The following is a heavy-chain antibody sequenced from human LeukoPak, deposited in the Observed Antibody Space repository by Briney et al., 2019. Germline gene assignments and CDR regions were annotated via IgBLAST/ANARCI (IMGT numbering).Heavy chain of an antibody. Sequence: SQTLSLTCTVSGGSISSGGYYWSWIRQHPGKGLEWIGYIYYSGSTYYNPSLKSRVTISVDTSKNQFSLKLSSVTAADTAVYYCAREGGIWFGEFPYFDYWGQGTRVTVSS. CDR2: IYYSGST. V-gene: IGHV4-31*03. CDR1: GGSISSGGYY. CDR3: AREGGIWFGEFPYFDY. J-gene: IGHJ4*02. D-gene: IGHD3-10*01.